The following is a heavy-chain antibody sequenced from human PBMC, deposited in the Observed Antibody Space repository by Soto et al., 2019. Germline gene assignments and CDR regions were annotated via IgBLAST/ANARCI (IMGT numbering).Heavy chain of an antibody. V-gene: IGHV1-69*12. CDR2: IIPIFGTA. CDR3: ARERRGGNHRGGFDY. Sequence: QVQLVQSGAEVKKPGSSVKVSCKASGGTFSSYAISWVRQAPGQGLEWMGGIIPIFGTANYAQKFQGRVTTTADESTSTAYMELSSLRSEDTAVYYCARERRGGNHRGGFDYWGQGTLVTVSS. CDR1: GGTFSSYA. J-gene: IGHJ4*02. D-gene: IGHD2-15*01.